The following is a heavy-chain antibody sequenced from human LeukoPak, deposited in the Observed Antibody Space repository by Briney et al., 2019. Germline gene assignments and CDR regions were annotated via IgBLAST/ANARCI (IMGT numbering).Heavy chain of an antibody. CDR2: INHSGST. J-gene: IGHJ5*02. V-gene: IGHV4-34*01. CDR3: ASFPYCSSTSCSNVKEPFDP. CDR1: GGSFSGYY. D-gene: IGHD2-2*01. Sequence: SETLSLTCAVYGGSFSGYYWSWIRQPPGKGLEWIGEINHSGSTNYNPSLKSRVTISVDTSKNQFSLKLSSVTAADTAVYYCASFPYCSSTSCSNVKEPFDPWGQGTLVTVSS.